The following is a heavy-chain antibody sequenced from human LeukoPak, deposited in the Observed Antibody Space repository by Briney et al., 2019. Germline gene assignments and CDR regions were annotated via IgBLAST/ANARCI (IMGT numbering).Heavy chain of an antibody. CDR1: GYSISSDYY. CDR2: VYFGGTT. D-gene: IGHD5-24*01. J-gene: IGHJ4*02. CDR3: ARDNRRDGYKIFDY. V-gene: IGHV4-38-2*02. Sequence: SETLSLTCAVSGYSISSDYYWGWLRQPPGLGLEGTGSVYFGGTTYYTPSLRSRVTMSIDTSKNPLSLTLNTVTAAATAVYYCARDNRRDGYKIFDYWGQGTLVTVSS.